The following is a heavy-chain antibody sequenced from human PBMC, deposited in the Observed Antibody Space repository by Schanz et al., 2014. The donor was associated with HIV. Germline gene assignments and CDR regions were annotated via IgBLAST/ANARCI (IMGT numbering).Heavy chain of an antibody. V-gene: IGHV3-23*01. J-gene: IGHJ4*02. CDR3: AKMARSVAANTNFDY. CDR1: GFTFSNFA. D-gene: IGHD6-19*01. CDR2: TSGSGVST. Sequence: EVQMLESGGGSVQPGGSLRLSCAASGFTFSNFAMSWVRQAPGKGLEWVSSTSGSGVSTFYAGSVKGRFAISRDKSKNTLYLQMNSLRVEDTAVYYCAKMARSVAANTNFDYWGQGTLVTVSS.